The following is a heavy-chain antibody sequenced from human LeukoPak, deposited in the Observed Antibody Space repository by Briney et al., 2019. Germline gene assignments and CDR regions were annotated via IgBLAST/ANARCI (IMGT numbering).Heavy chain of an antibody. J-gene: IGHJ4*02. CDR2: ISYDGSNK. V-gene: IGHV3-30-3*01. Sequence: GGSLRLSCAASGFTFSSYAMHWVRQAPGKGLEWVAVISYDGSNKYYADSVKGRFTISRDNSKNTLYLQMNSLRAEDTAVYYCARDPTIAARPEGFRYWGQGTLVTVSS. CDR3: ARDPTIAARPEGFRY. CDR1: GFTFSSYA. D-gene: IGHD6-6*01.